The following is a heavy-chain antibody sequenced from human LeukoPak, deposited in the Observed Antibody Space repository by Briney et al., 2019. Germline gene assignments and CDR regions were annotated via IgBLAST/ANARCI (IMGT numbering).Heavy chain of an antibody. V-gene: IGHV4-30-4*01. CDR3: ARIERSRTNNWFDP. CDR2: IYYSGST. CDR1: GGSISSGDYY. Sequence: SQTLSLTCTVSGGSISSGDYYWSWIRQPPGKGLEWIGYIYYSGSTYYNPSLKSRVTISVDTSKNQFSLKLSSVTAADTAVYYCARIERSRTNNWFDPWGQGTLVTVSS. J-gene: IGHJ5*02. D-gene: IGHD1/OR15-1a*01.